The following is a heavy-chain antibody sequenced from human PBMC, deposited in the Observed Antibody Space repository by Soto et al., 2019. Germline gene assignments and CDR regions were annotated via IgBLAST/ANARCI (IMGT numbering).Heavy chain of an antibody. Sequence: PSETLSLTCTVSGGSISSSSYYWGWIRQPPGKGLEWIGYIYESGSTYYNPSLKSRVTISVDRSKNQFSLKLSSVTAADTAVYYCARAHYGDYGYGMDVWGQGTTVTVSS. CDR3: ARAHYGDYGYGMDV. D-gene: IGHD4-17*01. J-gene: IGHJ6*02. CDR2: IYESGST. V-gene: IGHV4-30-2*01. CDR1: GGSISSSSYY.